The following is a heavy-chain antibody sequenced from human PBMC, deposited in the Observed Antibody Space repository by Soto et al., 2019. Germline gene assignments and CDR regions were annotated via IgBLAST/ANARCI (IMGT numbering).Heavy chain of an antibody. J-gene: IGHJ4*02. D-gene: IGHD2-2*01. Sequence: EVQLLESGGGLVQPGGSLRLSCAASGFTFSSYAMSWVRQAPGKGLEWVSAISGSGGSTYYADSVKGRFTISRDNSKNSLYLQMNSLRAEDTAVYYCARDETYCSSTSCYWDYWGQGTLVTVSS. CDR2: ISGSGGST. CDR1: GFTFSSYA. CDR3: ARDETYCSSTSCYWDY. V-gene: IGHV3-23*01.